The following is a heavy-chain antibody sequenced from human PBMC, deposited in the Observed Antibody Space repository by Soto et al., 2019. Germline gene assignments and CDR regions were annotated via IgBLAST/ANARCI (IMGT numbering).Heavy chain of an antibody. D-gene: IGHD3-16*01. J-gene: IGHJ6*02. V-gene: IGHV3-33*08. CDR1: GFTFSSYW. CDR3: ARDGPRGGPAYYYYYGMDV. CDR2: IHDDGSNK. Sequence: GGSLRLSCAASGFTFSSYWMHWVRQAPGKGLVWVARIHDDGSNKYYADSVKGRFTISRDNSKNTLYLQMNSLRAEDTAVYYCARDGPRGGPAYYYYYGMDVWGQGTTVTVSS.